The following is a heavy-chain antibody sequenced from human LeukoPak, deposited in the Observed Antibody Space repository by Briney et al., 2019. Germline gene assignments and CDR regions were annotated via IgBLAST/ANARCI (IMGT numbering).Heavy chain of an antibody. D-gene: IGHD1-1*01. J-gene: IGHJ4*02. CDR2: IYYSGST. V-gene: IGHV4-39*07. Sequence: PSETLSLTCTVSGGSISSSSYYWGWIRQPPGKGLEWIGSIYYSGSTYYNPSLKSRVTISVDTSKNQFSLKLSSVTAADTAVYYCARGKGTTGTYTVFDYWGQGTLVAVSS. CDR3: ARGKGTTGTYTVFDY. CDR1: GGSISSSSYY.